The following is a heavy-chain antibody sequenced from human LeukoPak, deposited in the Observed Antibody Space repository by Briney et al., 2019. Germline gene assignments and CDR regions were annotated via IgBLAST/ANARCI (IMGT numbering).Heavy chain of an antibody. Sequence: PGGSLRLSCAASGFTFSSYSMNWVRQAPGKGLEWVSYISSSSGTIYYADSVKGRFTISRDNAKNSLYLQMNSLRDEDTAVYYCARVSSSRETYAFDIWGQGTMVTVSS. J-gene: IGHJ3*02. V-gene: IGHV3-48*02. CDR1: GFTFSSYS. D-gene: IGHD6-13*01. CDR3: ARVSSSRETYAFDI. CDR2: ISSSSGTI.